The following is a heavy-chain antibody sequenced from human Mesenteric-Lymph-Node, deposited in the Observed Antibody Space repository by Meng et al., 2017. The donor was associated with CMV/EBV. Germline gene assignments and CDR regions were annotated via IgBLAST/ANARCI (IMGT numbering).Heavy chain of an antibody. CDR1: GGSISSASHY. J-gene: IGHJ4*02. D-gene: IGHD2-15*01. CDR2: MYYSGST. V-gene: IGHV4-39*07. Sequence: SETLSLTCIVSGGSISSASHYWGWIRQPPGKGLEWIGTMYYSGSTYYNPSLKSRVTISVDASKNQFSLKLSSVTAADTAVYFCARGEGFCNGGTCYFDYWGQGTLVTVSS. CDR3: ARGEGFCNGGTCYFDY.